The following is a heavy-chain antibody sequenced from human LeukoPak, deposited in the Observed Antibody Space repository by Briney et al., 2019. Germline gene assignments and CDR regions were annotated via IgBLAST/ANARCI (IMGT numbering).Heavy chain of an antibody. CDR1: GGSLSSGGYS. J-gene: IGHJ6*03. D-gene: IGHD3-10*01. V-gene: IGHV4-61*08. CDR2: VYYSGSA. Sequence: SETLSLTCTVSGGSLSSGGYSWSWIRQAPGKGLEWIGYVYYSGSAYYNPSLKSRVTMSVDTSKNQFSLKLSSVTAADTAVYYCARAVGSGSFQTYYYYMDVWGKGTTVTISS. CDR3: ARAVGSGSFQTYYYYMDV.